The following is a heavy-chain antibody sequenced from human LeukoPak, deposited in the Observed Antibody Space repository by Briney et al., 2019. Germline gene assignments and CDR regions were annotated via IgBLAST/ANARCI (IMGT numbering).Heavy chain of an antibody. J-gene: IGHJ4*02. D-gene: IGHD3-22*01. Sequence: GGSLRLSCAASGFTFDDYAMHWVRQAPGKGLEWVSGIGWNSGGIVYADSVKGRFTISRDNSKNTLYLQMNSLRAEDTAVYYCASPGAMYYDSSGHLHWGQGTLVTVSS. CDR3: ASPGAMYYDSSGHLH. CDR1: GFTFDDYA. CDR2: IGWNSGGI. V-gene: IGHV3-9*01.